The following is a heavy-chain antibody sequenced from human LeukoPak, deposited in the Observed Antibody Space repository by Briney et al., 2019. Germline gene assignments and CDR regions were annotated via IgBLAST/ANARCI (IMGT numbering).Heavy chain of an antibody. CDR3: AKRGGSGLSRQFDY. Sequence: TGGSLRLSCAASGFTFIDYAMSWVRQAPGKGLEWVTSISGSGATTDYADSVKGRFSISRDNSKNTLYLQMNSLRAEDTALYFCAKRGGSGLSRQFDYWGQGTQVTVSS. J-gene: IGHJ4*02. CDR1: GFTFIDYA. CDR2: ISGSGATT. D-gene: IGHD3-10*01. V-gene: IGHV3-23*01.